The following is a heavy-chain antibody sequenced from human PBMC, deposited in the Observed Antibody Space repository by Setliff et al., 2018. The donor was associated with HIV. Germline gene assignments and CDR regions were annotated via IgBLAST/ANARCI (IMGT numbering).Heavy chain of an antibody. Sequence: KTSETQSLTCTVSGGSISSSRYYWGWIRQPPGKGLDWIGYIYYSGSTYYNPSLKSRVTISLDTTTNQFALKLSSVTAADTAVYYCARLEYYYYMDVWGKGTTVTVSS. V-gene: IGHV4-39*01. CDR1: GGSISSSRYY. D-gene: IGHD3-3*01. CDR2: IYYSGST. CDR3: ARLEYYYYMDV. J-gene: IGHJ6*03.